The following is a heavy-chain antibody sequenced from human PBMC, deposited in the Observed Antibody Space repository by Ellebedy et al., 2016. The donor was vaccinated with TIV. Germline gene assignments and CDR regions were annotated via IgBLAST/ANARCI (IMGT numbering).Heavy chain of an antibody. V-gene: IGHV1-69*10. Sequence: AASVKVSCKASGGTFSYAFSWVRQAPGQGLEWMGGIIPIVNLTHSAQKLQGRVTMTTDTSTSTAYMELRSLRSDDTAVYYCVSSVATTNDGFDIWGQGTMVTVSS. CDR3: VSSVATTNDGFDI. J-gene: IGHJ3*02. D-gene: IGHD5-12*01. CDR1: GGTFSYA. CDR2: IIPIVNLT.